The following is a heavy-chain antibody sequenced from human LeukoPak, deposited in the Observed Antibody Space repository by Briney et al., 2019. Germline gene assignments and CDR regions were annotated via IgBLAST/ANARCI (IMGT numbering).Heavy chain of an antibody. J-gene: IGHJ3*02. CDR1: GGFISSYY. V-gene: IGHV4-34*01. CDR2: INHSGST. CDR3: ARSFAFDI. Sequence: SETLSLTCTVSGGFISSYYWSWIRQPPGKGLEWIGEINHSGSTNYNPSLKSRVTISVDTSKNQFSLKLSSVTAADTAVYYCARSFAFDIWGQGTMVTVSS.